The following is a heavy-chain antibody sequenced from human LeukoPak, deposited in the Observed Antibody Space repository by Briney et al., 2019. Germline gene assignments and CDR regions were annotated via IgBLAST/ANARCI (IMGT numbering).Heavy chain of an antibody. D-gene: IGHD6-13*01. V-gene: IGHV4-30-4*01. CDR2: IYYSGST. J-gene: IGHJ4*02. Sequence: PQTLSLTCTVSGGSISSGDYYWSWIRQPPGKGLEWIGYIYYSGSTYYNPSLKSRVTISVDTSKNQFSLKLSSVTAADTAVYYCAREGFGYSSSWYGGYFDYWGQGTLVTVSS. CDR3: AREGFGYSSSWYGGYFDY. CDR1: GGSISSGDYY.